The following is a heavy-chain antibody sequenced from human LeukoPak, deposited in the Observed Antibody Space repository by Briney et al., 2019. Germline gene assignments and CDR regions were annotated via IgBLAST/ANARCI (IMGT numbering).Heavy chain of an antibody. V-gene: IGHV4-34*01. Sequence: SETLSLTCAVYGGSFSGYYWSWIRQPPGKGLEWIGEINHSGSTNYNPSLKSRVTISVDTSKNQFSLKLSSVTAADTAVYYCARGLWFGGQGTLVTVSS. CDR2: INHSGST. CDR3: ARGLWF. CDR1: GGSFSGYY. J-gene: IGHJ4*02. D-gene: IGHD3-10*01.